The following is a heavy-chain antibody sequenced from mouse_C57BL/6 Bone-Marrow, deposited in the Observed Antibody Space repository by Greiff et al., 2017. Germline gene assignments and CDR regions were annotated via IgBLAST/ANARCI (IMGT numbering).Heavy chain of an antibody. CDR2: ISSGSSTI. CDR1: GFTFSDYG. J-gene: IGHJ2*01. Sequence: DVKLMESGGGLVKPGGSLKLSCAASGFTFSDYGMHWVRQAPEKGLEWVAYISSGSSTIYYADTVKGRFTISRDNAKNTLFLQMTSLRSEDTAMYYCARYLGDYWGQGTTLTVSS. D-gene: IGHD3-3*01. V-gene: IGHV5-17*01. CDR3: ARYLGDY.